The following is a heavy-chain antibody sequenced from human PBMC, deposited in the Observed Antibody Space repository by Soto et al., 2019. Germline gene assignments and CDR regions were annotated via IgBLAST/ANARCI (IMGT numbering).Heavy chain of an antibody. V-gene: IGHV4-61*01. CDR1: GGSVSSGSYY. CDR2: IYYSGST. J-gene: IGHJ4*02. Sequence: SETLSLTCTVSGGSVSSGSYYWSWIRQPPGKGLEWIGYIYYSGSTNYNPSLKSRVTISVDTSKNQFSLKLSSVTAADTAVYYCARVDDFWSGYYEYYFDYWGQGTLVTVSS. CDR3: ARVDDFWSGYYEYYFDY. D-gene: IGHD3-3*01.